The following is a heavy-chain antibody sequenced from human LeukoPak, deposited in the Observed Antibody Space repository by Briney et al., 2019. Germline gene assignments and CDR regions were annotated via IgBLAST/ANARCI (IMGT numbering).Heavy chain of an antibody. V-gene: IGHV1-2*02. D-gene: IGHD3-10*01. CDR1: GYTFTGHE. Sequence: SVKVSCKASGYTFTGHEMHWVRQAPGQGLEGMGRIDPNSGGTYYAQKFQGRVTMTRDTSMSTAYMELSRLRSDDTDVYYCARDAMGSYLSWGQGTLVTVSS. CDR2: IDPNSGGT. J-gene: IGHJ4*02. CDR3: ARDAMGSYLS.